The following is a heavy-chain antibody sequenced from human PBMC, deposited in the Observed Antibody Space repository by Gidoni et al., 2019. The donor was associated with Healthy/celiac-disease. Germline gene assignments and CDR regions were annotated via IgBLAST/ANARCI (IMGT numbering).Heavy chain of an antibody. D-gene: IGHD2-2*01. J-gene: IGHJ6*02. Sequence: EVQLVESGGGLVQPGGSLKLSCAASGFTFSGSAMHWFRQASGKGLEWVGRVRSKANSYATAYAASVKGRFTISRDDSKNTAYLQMNSLKTEDTAVYYCTMDCSSTSCSGYYYYYGMDVWGQGTTVTVSS. V-gene: IGHV3-73*02. CDR1: GFTFSGSA. CDR3: TMDCSSTSCSGYYYYYGMDV. CDR2: VRSKANSYAT.